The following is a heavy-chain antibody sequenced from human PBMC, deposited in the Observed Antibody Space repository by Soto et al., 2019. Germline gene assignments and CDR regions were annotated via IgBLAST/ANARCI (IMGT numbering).Heavy chain of an antibody. CDR2: IIPIFGTA. CDR3: ARGYSYGISDPNIIFEGGPGPIFDY. D-gene: IGHD5-18*01. Sequence: SAKVSCKASGGTFSSYAISWVRQAPGQGLEWMGGIIPIFGTANYAQKFQGRVTITADESTSTAYMELSSLRSEDTAVYYCARGYSYGISDPNIIFEGGPGPIFDYWGQGTLVTVSS. J-gene: IGHJ4*02. V-gene: IGHV1-69*13. CDR1: GGTFSSYA.